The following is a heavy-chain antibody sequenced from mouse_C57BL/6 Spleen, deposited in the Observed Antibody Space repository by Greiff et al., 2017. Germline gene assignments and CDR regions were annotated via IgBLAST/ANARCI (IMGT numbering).Heavy chain of an antibody. CDR1: GYTFTSYW. J-gene: IGHJ4*01. CDR3: ARQLRLPYYYAMDY. Sequence: QVQLQQSGAELVRPGSSVKLSCKASGYTFTSYWMHWVKQRPIQGLEWIGNIDPSDSETHYNQKFKDKATLTVDKSSSTAYMQLSSLTSEDSAVYYCARQLRLPYYYAMDYWGQGTSVTVSS. CDR2: IDPSDSET. V-gene: IGHV1-52*01. D-gene: IGHD3-2*02.